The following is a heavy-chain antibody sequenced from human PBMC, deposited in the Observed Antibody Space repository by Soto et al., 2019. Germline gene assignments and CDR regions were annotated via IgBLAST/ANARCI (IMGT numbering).Heavy chain of an antibody. CDR2: MNPNSGNT. D-gene: IGHD3-3*01. CDR3: ARGAKDYDFWSGYYTSRFDY. J-gene: IGHJ4*02. Sequence: ASVKVSCKASGYTFTSYDINWVRQATGQGLEWMGWMNPNSGNTGYAQKFQGRVTMTRNTSISTAYMELSSLRSEDTAVYYCARGAKDYDFWSGYYTSRFDYWGQGTLVTVSS. CDR1: GYTFTSYD. V-gene: IGHV1-8*01.